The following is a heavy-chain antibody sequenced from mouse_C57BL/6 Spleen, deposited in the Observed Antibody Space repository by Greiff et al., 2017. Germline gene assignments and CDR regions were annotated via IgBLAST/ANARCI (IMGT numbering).Heavy chain of an antibody. D-gene: IGHD1-1*01. CDR3: ARRRDYGSSYGYFDV. CDR2: IDPSDSET. J-gene: IGHJ1*03. Sequence: QVQLQQPGAELVRPGSSVKLSCKASGYTFTSYWMHWVKQRPIQGLEWIGNIDPSDSETHYNQKFKDKATLTVDKSSSTAYMQLSSLTSEDSAVYYCARRRDYGSSYGYFDVWGTGTTVTVSS. CDR1: GYTFTSYW. V-gene: IGHV1-52*01.